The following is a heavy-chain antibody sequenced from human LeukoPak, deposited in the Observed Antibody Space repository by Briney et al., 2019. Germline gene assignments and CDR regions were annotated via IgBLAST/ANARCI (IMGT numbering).Heavy chain of an antibody. D-gene: IGHD1-20*01. CDR3: AKALTGTKAFDI. CDR1: GFTFNSYW. J-gene: IGHJ3*02. CDR2: ISSSGGST. V-gene: IGHV3-23*01. Sequence: GGSLRLSCAASGFTFNSYWMRWFRQPPGKGLEWVSHISSSGGSTYYAGSVKGRFTISRDNSKNTLYLQMNSLRAEDTAVYYCAKALTGTKAFDIWGQGTMVTVSS.